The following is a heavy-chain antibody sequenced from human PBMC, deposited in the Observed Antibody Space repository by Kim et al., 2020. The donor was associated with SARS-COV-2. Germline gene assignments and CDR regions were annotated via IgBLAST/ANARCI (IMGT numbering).Heavy chain of an antibody. J-gene: IGHJ6*02. D-gene: IGHD1-26*01. V-gene: IGHV3-30*01. Sequence: GRFTISRDNSKTTLYLQKNSLRAEDTAVYYCARGPPVVGAANYYYGMDVWGQGTTVTVSS. CDR3: ARGPPVVGAANYYYGMDV.